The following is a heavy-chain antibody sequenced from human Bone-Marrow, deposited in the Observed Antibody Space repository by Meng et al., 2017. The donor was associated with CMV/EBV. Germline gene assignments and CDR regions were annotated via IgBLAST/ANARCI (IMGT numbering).Heavy chain of an antibody. J-gene: IGHJ4*02. CDR2: IRPDGSEK. Sequence: ETLSLTCTVSGGSISSYYWSWIRQPPGKGLEWVANIRPDGSEKSYVDSVKGRFTISRDNAKNSLYLQLNSLRVEDAAVYYCARYCVVAATDYWGQGTLVTVSS. CDR3: ARYCVVAATDY. CDR1: GGSISSYY. D-gene: IGHD1-26*01. V-gene: IGHV3-7*01.